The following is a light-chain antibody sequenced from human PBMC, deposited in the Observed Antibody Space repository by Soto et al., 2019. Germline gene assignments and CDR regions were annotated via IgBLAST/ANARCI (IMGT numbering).Light chain of an antibody. V-gene: IGKV1-39*01. CDR1: ESISHY. Sequence: DIQMTQSPPSLFAAVGDRVTITCRTRESISHYLNWYQQKAGKAPSLLIYAASNLLRGVPSKFSGSGSGTVFTLTTSSLQPEDFATYFCQQTYSSPFTFGPGTKVAIK. CDR3: QQTYSSPFT. J-gene: IGKJ3*01. CDR2: AAS.